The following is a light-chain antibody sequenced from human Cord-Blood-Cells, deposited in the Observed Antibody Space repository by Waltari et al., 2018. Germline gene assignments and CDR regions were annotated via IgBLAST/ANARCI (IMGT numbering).Light chain of an antibody. J-gene: IGLJ2*01. CDR1: SSDVGGYNY. V-gene: IGLV2-14*01. Sequence: QSALTQPASVSGSPGQSITISCTGTSSDVGGYNYVSWYQQHPGKAPKLMIYDVSNRPSGFSKRCSGSKSGNTASLTISGLQAEDEADYYGSSYTSSSTLGVFGGGTKLTVL. CDR3: SSYTSSSTLGV. CDR2: DVS.